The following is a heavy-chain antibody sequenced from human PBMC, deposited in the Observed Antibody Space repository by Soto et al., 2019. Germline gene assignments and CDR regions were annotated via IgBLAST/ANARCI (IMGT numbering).Heavy chain of an antibody. D-gene: IGHD6-19*01. V-gene: IGHV1-69*06. CDR1: GGTFSSYA. J-gene: IGHJ3*02. CDR3: ARPGYSSGDAFDI. CDR2: IIPIFGTA. Sequence: SVKVSCKASGGTFSSYAISWVLQAPGQGLEWMGGIIPIFGTANYAQKFQGRVTITADKSTSTAYMELSSLRSDDTAVYYCARPGYSSGDAFDIWGQGTMVTVSS.